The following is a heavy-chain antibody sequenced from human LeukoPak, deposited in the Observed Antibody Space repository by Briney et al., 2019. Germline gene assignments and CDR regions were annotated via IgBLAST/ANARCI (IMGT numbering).Heavy chain of an antibody. Sequence: ETLSLTCAVSGGSISSYYWSWIRQPAGKGLEWIGRIYTSGSTNYNPSLKSRVTMSVDTSKNQFSLKLSSVTAADTAVYYCTTSGYDGIDYWGQGTLVTVSS. D-gene: IGHD5-12*01. CDR3: TTSGYDGIDY. J-gene: IGHJ4*02. CDR1: GGSISSYY. V-gene: IGHV4-4*07. CDR2: IYTSGST.